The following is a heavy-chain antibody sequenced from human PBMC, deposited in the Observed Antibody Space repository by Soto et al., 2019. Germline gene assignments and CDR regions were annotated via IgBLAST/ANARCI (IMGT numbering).Heavy chain of an antibody. CDR2: ISYDGSNK. CDR3: AKDHSSGWLPGY. D-gene: IGHD6-19*01. Sequence: GGPQSLSCTASGFAISSYGMPWIRQAPGKGLEWVAVISYDGSNKYYADSVKGRFTISRDNSKNTLYLQMNSLRAEDTAVYYCAKDHSSGWLPGYWGQGTRVTGSA. J-gene: IGHJ4*02. CDR1: GFAISSYG. V-gene: IGHV3-30*18.